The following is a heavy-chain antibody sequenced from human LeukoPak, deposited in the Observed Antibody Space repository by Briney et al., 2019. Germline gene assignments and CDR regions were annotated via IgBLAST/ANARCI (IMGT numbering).Heavy chain of an antibody. CDR1: GGSFSGYY. Sequence: PSETLSLTCAVYGGSFSGYYWSWIRQPPGKGLEWIGEINHSGSTNYNPSLKSRVTISVDTSKNQFSLKLSSVTAADTAVYYCARGRGRGYRGDPITGDDYWGQGTLVTVSS. V-gene: IGHV4-34*01. J-gene: IGHJ4*02. CDR3: ARGRGRGYRGDPITGDDY. D-gene: IGHD7-27*01. CDR2: INHSGST.